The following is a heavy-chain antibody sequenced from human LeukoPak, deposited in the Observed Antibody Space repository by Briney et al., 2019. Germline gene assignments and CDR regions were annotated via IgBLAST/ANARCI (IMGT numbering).Heavy chain of an antibody. Sequence: PSETLSLTCTVSGGSISSYYWSWIRQPAGKGLEWIGRIYTSGSTNYNPSLKSRVTMSVDTSKNQFSLKLSSVTAADTAVYYCARGGPHRYSYGYGPRNDAFDIWGQGTMVTVSS. D-gene: IGHD5-18*01. CDR2: IYTSGST. CDR3: ARGGPHRYSYGYGPRNDAFDI. CDR1: GGSISSYY. J-gene: IGHJ3*02. V-gene: IGHV4-4*07.